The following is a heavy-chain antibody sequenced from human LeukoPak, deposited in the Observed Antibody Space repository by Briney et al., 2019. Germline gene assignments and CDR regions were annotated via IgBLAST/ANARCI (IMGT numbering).Heavy chain of an antibody. J-gene: IGHJ4*02. CDR1: GFTVSSNY. Sequence: GGSLRLSCAASGFTVSSNYMSWVRQAPGKGLEWVSVIYSGGSTYYADSVKGLFTISRDNSKNTLYLQMNSLRAEDTAVYYCARSGYYIYYFDYWGQGTLVTVSS. D-gene: IGHD3-22*01. CDR3: ARSGYYIYYFDY. V-gene: IGHV3-53*01. CDR2: IYSGGST.